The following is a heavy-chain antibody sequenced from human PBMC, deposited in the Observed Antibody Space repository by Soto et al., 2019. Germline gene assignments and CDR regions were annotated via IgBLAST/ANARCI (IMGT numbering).Heavy chain of an antibody. Sequence: ASVKVSCKVSGYTLTELSMHWVRQAPGKGLEWMGGFDPEDGETIYAQKFQGRVTMTEDTSTDTAYMELSSLRSEDTAVYYCATHRITGTMSWLQHWGQGTLVTVSS. D-gene: IGHD1-7*01. V-gene: IGHV1-24*01. J-gene: IGHJ1*01. CDR1: GYTLTELS. CDR2: FDPEDGET. CDR3: ATHRITGTMSWLQH.